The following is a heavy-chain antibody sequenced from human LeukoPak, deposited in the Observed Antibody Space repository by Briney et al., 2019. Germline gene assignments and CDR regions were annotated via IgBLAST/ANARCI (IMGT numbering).Heavy chain of an antibody. Sequence: SSETLSLTCTVSGGSISSYYWSWIRQPAGKGLEWIGTHSHSGSAYYNPSLRSRITMSLDTSENQLSLKLYSVTAADTAIYYCARYQTGTMFAVWGQGTLATISS. J-gene: IGHJ4*02. D-gene: IGHD1/OR15-1a*01. CDR3: ARYQTGTMFAV. V-gene: IGHV4-59*10. CDR1: GGSISSYY. CDR2: HSHSGSA.